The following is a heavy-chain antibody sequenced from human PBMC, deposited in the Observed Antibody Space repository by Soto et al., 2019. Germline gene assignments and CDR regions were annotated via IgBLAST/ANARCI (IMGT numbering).Heavy chain of an antibody. CDR3: AAEGGLPRYY. D-gene: IGHD5-12*01. CDR2: IYHSGST. CDR1: GGSISSGGYS. V-gene: IGHV4-30-2*01. J-gene: IGHJ4*02. Sequence: QLQLQESGSGLVKPSQTLSLTCAVSGGSISSGGYSWSWIRHPPGKGLDWSGYIYHSGSTYYDPSRKSRVTISVDRSKNQFALKLSSVTATDTAVYYCAAEGGLPRYYWGQGTLVTVSS.